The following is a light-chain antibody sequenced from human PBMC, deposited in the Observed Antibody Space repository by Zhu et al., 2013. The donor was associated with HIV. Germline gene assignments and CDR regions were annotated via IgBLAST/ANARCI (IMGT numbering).Light chain of an antibody. CDR2: GAS. Sequence: EIVMTQSPATLSVSPGERATLSCRASQSVSSNLAWYQQKPGQAPRLLIYGASSRATGVPDRFSGSGSGTDFTLTISSLEPEDFAVYYCHQYHHSPQTFGGGTKVEIK. CDR1: QSVSSN. V-gene: IGKV3D-15*01. CDR3: HQYHHSPQT. J-gene: IGKJ4*01.